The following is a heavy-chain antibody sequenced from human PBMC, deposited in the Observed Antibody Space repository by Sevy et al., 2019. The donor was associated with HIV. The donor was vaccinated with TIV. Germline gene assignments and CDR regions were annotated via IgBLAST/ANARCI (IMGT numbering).Heavy chain of an antibody. V-gene: IGHV3-74*01. Sequence: GGSLRLSCAASGFTFSSYWMHWVRQAPGKGLVWVSRINRDGSSTSYADSVKGRLTISRDNAKNRLYLQMNSLRAEDTAVYYCARDPPVTMIVVGGAFDIWGQGTMVTVSS. J-gene: IGHJ3*02. CDR1: GFTFSSYW. CDR3: ARDPPVTMIVVGGAFDI. CDR2: INRDGSST. D-gene: IGHD3-22*01.